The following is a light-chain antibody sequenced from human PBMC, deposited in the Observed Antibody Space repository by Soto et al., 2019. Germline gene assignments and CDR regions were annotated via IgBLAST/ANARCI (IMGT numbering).Light chain of an antibody. CDR3: PQPNSFPMT. CDR2: AAS. J-gene: IGKJ3*01. Sequence: IQMTQSPSSVSASVGDRVTITRRASQAISVWLAWYQQKPGKAPKLLIYAASNLQAVIPSRVSGRGSGTGFTLSIHSLKPQDFTSYSCPQPNSFPMTFGPGTKVHIK. V-gene: IGKV1D-12*01. CDR1: QAISVW.